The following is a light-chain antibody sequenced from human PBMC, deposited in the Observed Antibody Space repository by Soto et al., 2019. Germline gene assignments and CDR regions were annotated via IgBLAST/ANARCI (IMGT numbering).Light chain of an antibody. CDR3: QHYNSYSEA. V-gene: IGKV1-5*03. CDR2: KAS. Sequence: DIHTNQSLSTLSGSVGYSVTITCRASQTISSWLAWYQQKPGKAPKLLIYKASTLKSGVPSRFSGSGSGTEFTLTISSLQPDDFATYYCQHYNSYSEAFGQGTKVDI. CDR1: QTISSW. J-gene: IGKJ1*01.